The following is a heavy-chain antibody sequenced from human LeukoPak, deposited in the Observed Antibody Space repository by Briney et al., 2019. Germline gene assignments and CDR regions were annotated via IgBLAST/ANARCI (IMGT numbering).Heavy chain of an antibody. CDR1: GYTLTELS. CDR3: ATWDGGSTSSNWFDP. D-gene: IGHD2-2*01. Sequence: ASVKVSCKVSGYTLTELSMHWVRQAPGKGLEWMGGFDPEDGETIYAQKFQGRVTMTEDTSTDTAYMELSRLRSEDTAVYYCATWDGGSTSSNWFDPWGQGTLVTVSS. V-gene: IGHV1-24*01. CDR2: FDPEDGET. J-gene: IGHJ5*02.